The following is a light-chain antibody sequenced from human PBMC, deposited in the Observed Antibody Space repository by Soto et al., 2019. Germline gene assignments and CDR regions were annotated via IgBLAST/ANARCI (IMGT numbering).Light chain of an antibody. CDR1: QRVSKY. V-gene: IGKV3-20*01. J-gene: IGKJ1*01. CDR2: GAS. CDR3: QQYGGSPQT. Sequence: EIVLTQSPGTLALSPGEGATLSCRASQRVSKYLAWYQQKPSQAPRLLIYGASSRATGIPDSFSGSGSGTDFTLTISRLEPEDFAVYYCQQYGGSPQTFGQGTKVDIK.